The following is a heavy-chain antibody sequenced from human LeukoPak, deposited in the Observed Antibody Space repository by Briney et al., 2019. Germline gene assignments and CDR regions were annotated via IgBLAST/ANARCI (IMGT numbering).Heavy chain of an antibody. V-gene: IGHV1-24*01. D-gene: IGHD3-9*01. Sequence: ASVKVSCKVSVYTLTELSMDWVRQAPEKGLEWMGVFEPEDGETIYAQKFQGRVTMTEDTSTDTAYMELSSLRSEDTAVYYCATFPSPGYYNVNYYFDYWGQGTLVTVSS. CDR1: VYTLTELS. CDR2: FEPEDGET. J-gene: IGHJ4*02. CDR3: ATFPSPGYYNVNYYFDY.